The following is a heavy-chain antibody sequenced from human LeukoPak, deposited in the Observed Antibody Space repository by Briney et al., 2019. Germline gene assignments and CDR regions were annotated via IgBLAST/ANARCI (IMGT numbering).Heavy chain of an antibody. J-gene: IGHJ4*02. Sequence: GSLRLSCAASGFTFSSYGMHWVRQAPGKGLEWIGEINHSGSTNYNPSLKSRVTISVDTSKNQFSLKLSSVTAADTAVYYCARVSYYGSGSYRPDYWGQGTLVTVSS. D-gene: IGHD3-10*01. CDR3: ARVSYYGSGSYRPDY. CDR1: GFTFSSYG. V-gene: IGHV4-34*01. CDR2: INHSGST.